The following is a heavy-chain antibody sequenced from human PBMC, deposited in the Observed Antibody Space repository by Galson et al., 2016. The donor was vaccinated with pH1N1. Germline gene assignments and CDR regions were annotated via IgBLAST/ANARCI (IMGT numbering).Heavy chain of an antibody. V-gene: IGHV4-39*01. CDR3: ARGVMVREWGGYFDY. Sequence: LSLTCTVSGGSISSSSYYWGWIRQPPGKGLEWIGSIYYSGSTYYNPSLKSRVTISVDTSKNQFSLKLRSVTAADTAVYYCARGVMVREWGGYFDYWGQGTLVTVSS. J-gene: IGHJ4*02. CDR2: IYYSGST. CDR1: GGSISSSSYY. D-gene: IGHD3-10*01.